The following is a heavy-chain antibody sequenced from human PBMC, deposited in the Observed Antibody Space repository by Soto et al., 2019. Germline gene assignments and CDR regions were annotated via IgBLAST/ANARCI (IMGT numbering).Heavy chain of an antibody. V-gene: IGHV3-21*06. CDR3: ARESEGLTSNFDY. CDR1: GFTFTRYS. Sequence: GGSLRLSCAASGFTFTRYSMNWVRQAPGKGLEWVSSISGTTNYIYYGDSMKGRFTISRDNAKNSLYLEMNSLRAEDTAVYYCARESEGLTSNFDYWGQGTLVTVSS. CDR2: ISGTTNYI. J-gene: IGHJ4*02.